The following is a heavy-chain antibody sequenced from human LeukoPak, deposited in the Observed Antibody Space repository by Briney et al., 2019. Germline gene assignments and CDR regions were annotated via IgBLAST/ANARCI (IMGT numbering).Heavy chain of an antibody. CDR1: GYSINSGYY. CDR3: ASLGRDYYGSGSVDY. CDR2: IFHTGST. V-gene: IGHV4-38-2*02. J-gene: IGHJ4*02. D-gene: IGHD3-10*01. Sequence: SETLSLTCTVSGYSINSGYYWAWIRQPPGKGLEWIGSIFHTGSTYHNPSLKSRVTISVDTSKNQFSLKLNSVTAADTAVYYCASLGRDYYGSGSVDYWGQGTLVTVSS.